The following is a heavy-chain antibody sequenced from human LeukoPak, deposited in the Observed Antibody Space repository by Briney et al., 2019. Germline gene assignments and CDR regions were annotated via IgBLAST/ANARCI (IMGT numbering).Heavy chain of an antibody. J-gene: IGHJ6*02. CDR1: GDSISRDY. Sequence: PSETLSLTCTVSGDSISRDYWSWIRQPPGKGLEWIGYIYYSGGANYNPSLKSRVTISVDTSKNQFSLRLSSVTAADTAVYYCARDPSYSTSSYYYYYGMDVWGQGTTVTVSS. D-gene: IGHD6-13*01. CDR2: IYYSGGA. V-gene: IGHV4-59*01. CDR3: ARDPSYSTSSYYYYYGMDV.